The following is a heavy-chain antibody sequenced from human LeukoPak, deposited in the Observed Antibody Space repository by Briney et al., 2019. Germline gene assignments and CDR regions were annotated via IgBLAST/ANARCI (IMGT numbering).Heavy chain of an antibody. D-gene: IGHD6-13*01. Sequence: SETLSLTCTVSGGSISSDSYYWSWIRQPAGKGLEWIGYIYHSGSTNYNPSLKSRVTISVDTSKNQFSLKLSSVTAADTAVYYCARGGQQPYYYYGMDVWGQGTTVTVSS. CDR3: ARGGQQPYYYYGMDV. V-gene: IGHV4-61*10. CDR1: GGSISSDSYY. J-gene: IGHJ6*02. CDR2: IYHSGST.